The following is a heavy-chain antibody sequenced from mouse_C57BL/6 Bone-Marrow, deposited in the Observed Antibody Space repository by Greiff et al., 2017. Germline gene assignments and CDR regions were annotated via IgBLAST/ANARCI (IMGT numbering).Heavy chain of an antibody. CDR3: ARFPYYYGSNYFDY. V-gene: IGHV1-81*01. Sequence: QVQLQQSGAELARPGASVKLSCKASGYTFTSYGISWVKQRPGQGLEWIGGIYPRSGNTYYNEKFKGKATLTADKSSSTAYMELRSLTSEDPAVYFCARFPYYYGSNYFDYWGQGTTLTVSS. CDR1: GYTFTSYG. J-gene: IGHJ2*01. CDR2: IYPRSGNT. D-gene: IGHD1-1*01.